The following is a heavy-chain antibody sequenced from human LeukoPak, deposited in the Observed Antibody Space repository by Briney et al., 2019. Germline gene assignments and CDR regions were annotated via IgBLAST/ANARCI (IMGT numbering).Heavy chain of an antibody. Sequence: GGSLRLSCAASGFSFNKYWMNWVRQAPGKGLEWVATISQDGSRKYLADFVKGRFTISRDNGRNSLYLQMSSLRGDDTAIYYCVRSKVVAEAGKSWFDPWGQGTRVTVTS. J-gene: IGHJ5*01. CDR1: GFSFNKYW. CDR2: ISQDGSRK. V-gene: IGHV3-7*01. CDR3: VRSKVVAEAGKSWFDP. D-gene: IGHD6-19*01.